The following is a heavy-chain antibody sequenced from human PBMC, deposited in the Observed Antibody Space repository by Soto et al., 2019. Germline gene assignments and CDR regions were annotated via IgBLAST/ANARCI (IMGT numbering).Heavy chain of an antibody. Sequence: QVQLQESGPGLVKPSQTLSLTCTVSGGSISSGGFYWSWIRQHPGKGLEWIGYIYYTGSLYYNPSLKSRVTISVDTSKNQFSLKLGSVTAADTAVYYCARVRSSSDYYYYYMDVWGKGTTVTVSS. CDR2: IYYTGSL. CDR1: GGSISSGGFY. J-gene: IGHJ6*03. D-gene: IGHD6-13*01. CDR3: ARVRSSSDYYYYYMDV. V-gene: IGHV4-31*03.